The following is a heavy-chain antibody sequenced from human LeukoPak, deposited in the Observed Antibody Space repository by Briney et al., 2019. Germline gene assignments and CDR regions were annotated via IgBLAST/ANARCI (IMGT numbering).Heavy chain of an antibody. V-gene: IGHV4-4*02. CDR3: ARQKWEQQGRDYYFNGLDV. CDR2: IYLYGTT. J-gene: IGHJ6*02. CDR1: IGSISSSKW. D-gene: IGHD1-26*01. Sequence: SETLSLTCSVSIGSISSSKWWSWVRQSPVKGLEWIGEIYLYGTTNYNPSFTSRVTMSVDRSRNQFSLKLTSVTAADTAVYYCARQKWEQQGRDYYFNGLDVWGPGTTVIVSS.